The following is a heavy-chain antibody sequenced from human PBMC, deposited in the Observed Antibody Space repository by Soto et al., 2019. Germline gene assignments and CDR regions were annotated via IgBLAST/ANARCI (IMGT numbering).Heavy chain of an antibody. D-gene: IGHD2-15*01. CDR3: ARAVCSGASCFPFDY. Sequence: ASVKVSCKASGYTFTVFSLHWVRQAPGQGLQWMGWIDPNTGDTHYAQDFQGRVSMSRDTSISTAYMELSRLMSDDTAVYYCARAVCSGASCFPFDYWAQGTLVTVSS. CDR1: GYTFTVFS. V-gene: IGHV1-2*02. J-gene: IGHJ4*02. CDR2: IDPNTGDT.